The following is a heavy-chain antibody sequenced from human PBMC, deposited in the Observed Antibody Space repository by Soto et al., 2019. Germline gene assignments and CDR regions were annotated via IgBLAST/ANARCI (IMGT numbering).Heavy chain of an antibody. CDR1: GFTFSSYA. CDR3: AKSSGDFWSAYSGDYYYYGMDV. Sequence: PGGSLRLSCAASGFTFSSYAMNWARQAPGKGLEWVSGISGSGDSTYYADSVKGRFTISRDNSKNTLYLQMNSLRAEDTAVYFCAKSSGDFWSAYSGDYYYYGMDVWGQGTTVTVSS. J-gene: IGHJ6*02. V-gene: IGHV3-23*01. CDR2: ISGSGDST. D-gene: IGHD3-3*01.